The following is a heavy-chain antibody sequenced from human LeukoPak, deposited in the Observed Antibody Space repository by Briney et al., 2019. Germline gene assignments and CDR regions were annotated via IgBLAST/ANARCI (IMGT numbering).Heavy chain of an antibody. CDR3: ARGVSATTPAPPYYGMDV. Sequence: PSETLSLTCAVYGRSFSGYYWSWIRQPPGKGLEWIGEINHSGSTNYNPSLKSRVTISVDTSKNQFSLKLSSVTAADTAVYYCARGVSATTPAPPYYGMDVWGQGTTVTVSS. J-gene: IGHJ6*02. CDR2: INHSGST. D-gene: IGHD6-25*01. CDR1: GRSFSGYY. V-gene: IGHV4-34*01.